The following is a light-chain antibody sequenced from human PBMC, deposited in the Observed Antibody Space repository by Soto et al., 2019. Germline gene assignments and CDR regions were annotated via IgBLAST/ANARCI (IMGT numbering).Light chain of an antibody. Sequence: DIQMTQSPSSVSASLGDRVTISCRASQAMNTYVAWYQQRPGKAPKLLIYGASTLQSGVPSRFSGSESGAVFTLTISSLQPEDFATYYCQQLHSYPITFGQGTRLEIK. CDR2: GAS. J-gene: IGKJ5*01. CDR1: QAMNTY. V-gene: IGKV1-9*01. CDR3: QQLHSYPIT.